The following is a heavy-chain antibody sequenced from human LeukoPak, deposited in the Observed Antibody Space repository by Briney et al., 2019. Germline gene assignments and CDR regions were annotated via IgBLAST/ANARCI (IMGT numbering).Heavy chain of an antibody. D-gene: IGHD3-10*01. CDR2: ISYDGSSQ. Sequence: SCKVSGYTLTELSMHWVRQAPGKGLEWVAVISYDGSSQHYADSVKGRFTISRDKSKNTVDPQMNSLRAEDTAVYYCAKEDYFGSGSYLGYWGQGTLVTVSS. CDR3: AKEDYFGSGSYLGY. V-gene: IGHV3-30*18. J-gene: IGHJ4*02. CDR1: GYTLTELS.